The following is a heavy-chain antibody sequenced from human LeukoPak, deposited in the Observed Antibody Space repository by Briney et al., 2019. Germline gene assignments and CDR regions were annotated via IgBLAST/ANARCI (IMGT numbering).Heavy chain of an antibody. V-gene: IGHV3-7*01. Sequence: GGSLRLSCAASGLTFSSYWMSWVRQAPGKGLEWVANIKQDGSEKYYVDSVKGRFTISRDNAKNSLYLQMNSLRAEDTAVYYCARDSRLLWFGELDYFDYWGQGTLVTVSS. CDR1: GLTFSSYW. D-gene: IGHD3-10*01. J-gene: IGHJ4*02. CDR2: IKQDGSEK. CDR3: ARDSRLLWFGELDYFDY.